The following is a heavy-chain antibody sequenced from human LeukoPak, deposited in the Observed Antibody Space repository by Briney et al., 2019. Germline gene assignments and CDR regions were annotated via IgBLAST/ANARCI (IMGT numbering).Heavy chain of an antibody. CDR3: VREKGGFGFVL. J-gene: IGHJ4*02. CDR1: GFNFGIYS. CDR2: DSAGSTGI. V-gene: IGHV3-48*04. D-gene: IGHD3-16*01. Sequence: GGSLRLSCAGSGFNFGIYSMDWVRQAPGKGLEWVAYDSAGSTGIFYAASVKGRFSISRDNAQKSLYLQMNSLRAEDTAIYYCVREKGGFGFVLWGRGTLVTVSS.